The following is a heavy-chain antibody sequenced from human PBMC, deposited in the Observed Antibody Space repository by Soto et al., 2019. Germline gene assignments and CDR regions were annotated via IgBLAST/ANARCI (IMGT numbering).Heavy chain of an antibody. CDR1: GYTFTSYG. J-gene: IGHJ6*02. Sequence: QVQLVQSGAEVKKPGASVTVSCKASGYTFTSYGISWVRQAPGQGLEWMGWISAYNGNTNYAQKLQGRGTMTTDTSTSTAYRELRSLRSDDTAVYYCARVRGRITMVRGVSGYYYYGMDVWGQGTTVTVSS. CDR2: ISAYNGNT. V-gene: IGHV1-18*01. CDR3: ARVRGRITMVRGVSGYYYYGMDV. D-gene: IGHD3-10*01.